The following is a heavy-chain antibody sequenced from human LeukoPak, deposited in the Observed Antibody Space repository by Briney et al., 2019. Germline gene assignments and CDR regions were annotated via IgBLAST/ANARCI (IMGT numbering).Heavy chain of an antibody. CDR1: GYSISSGYY. CDR3: ARDRVSLEWELLFFDY. V-gene: IGHV4-38-2*02. D-gene: IGHD1-26*01. J-gene: IGHJ4*02. CDR2: IYHSGST. Sequence: SETLSLTCTVSGYSISSGYYWGCIQPPPGKLLELIGIIYHSGSTYYNPSLKSRVTISVDTSKNQFSLKLSSVTATDTAVYYCARDRVSLEWELLFFDYWGQGTLVTVSS.